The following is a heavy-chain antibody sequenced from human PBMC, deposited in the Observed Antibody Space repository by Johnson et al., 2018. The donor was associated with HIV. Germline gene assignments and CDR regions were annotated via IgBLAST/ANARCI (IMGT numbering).Heavy chain of an antibody. V-gene: IGHV3-11*04. D-gene: IGHD1-26*01. Sequence: QVQLVESGGGLVQPGGSLRVSCATTGFTFSDYYMSWIRQAPGKGLEWLSYISSSGTTIYYADSVKGRFTISRDNTKNLMYLQMNGLRVEDTAVYYCARVESPHWDAYGAFDIWGQGTMVT. J-gene: IGHJ3*02. CDR3: ARVESPHWDAYGAFDI. CDR1: GFTFSDYY. CDR2: ISSSGTTI.